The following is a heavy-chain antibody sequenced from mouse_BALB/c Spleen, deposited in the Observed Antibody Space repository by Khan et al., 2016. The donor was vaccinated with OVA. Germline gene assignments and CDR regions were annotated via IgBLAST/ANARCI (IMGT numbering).Heavy chain of an antibody. J-gene: IGHJ3*01. CDR1: GFTFSAYS. CDR3: ASHLTGSFAY. Sequence: EVELVESGGDLVEPGGSLKLSCAASGFTFSAYSMSWVRQTADKRLEWVATISSGGDYTYYVDNVKGRFTISRDNAKNTLYLQMSSLKSEDTAMYYCASHLTGSFAYWGQGTLVTVSA. V-gene: IGHV5-6*01. CDR2: ISSGGDYT. D-gene: IGHD4-1*01.